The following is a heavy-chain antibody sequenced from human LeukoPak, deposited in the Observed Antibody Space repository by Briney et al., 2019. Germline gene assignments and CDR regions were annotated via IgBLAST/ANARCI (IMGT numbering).Heavy chain of an antibody. V-gene: IGHV3-53*01. D-gene: IGHD3-22*01. J-gene: IGHJ4*02. CDR3: ARKTDSSGSGDY. CDR2: IYSRGGT. Sequence: GGSLRLSCAASGFTVSSNFMSWVRQTPGKGLECVSVIYSRGGTYYADSVQGRFTISRDASKNTLFLQMNSLRADDTAVYYCARKTDSSGSGDYWGQGTLVTVSS. CDR1: GFTVSSNF.